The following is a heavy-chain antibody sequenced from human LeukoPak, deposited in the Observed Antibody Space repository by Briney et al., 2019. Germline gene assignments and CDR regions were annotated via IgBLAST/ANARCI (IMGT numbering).Heavy chain of an antibody. V-gene: IGHV1-2*02. J-gene: IGHJ4*02. CDR3: ARDRELERRDPFDY. Sequence: GASVKVSCKASGYTFTGYYMHWVRQAPGQGLEWMGWINPNSGGTNYAQKFQGRVTMTRDTSISTAYMELRSLRSDDTAVYYCARDRELERRDPFDYWGQGTLVTVSS. CDR2: INPNSGGT. CDR1: GYTFTGYY. D-gene: IGHD1-1*01.